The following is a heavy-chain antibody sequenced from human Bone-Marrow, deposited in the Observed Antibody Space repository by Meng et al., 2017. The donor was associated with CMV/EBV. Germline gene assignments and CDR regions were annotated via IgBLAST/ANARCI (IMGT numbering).Heavy chain of an antibody. J-gene: IGHJ4*02. Sequence: GGSLRLSCAASGFTFSSYSMNWVRQAPGKGLEWVSYISSSGSTIYYAYSVKGRFTISRDNAKNSLYRQMNSLRAEDTAVYYCASLDTAMDNDYWSQGTLVTVSS. V-gene: IGHV3-48*04. D-gene: IGHD5-18*01. CDR1: GFTFSSYS. CDR3: ASLDTAMDNDY. CDR2: ISSSGSTI.